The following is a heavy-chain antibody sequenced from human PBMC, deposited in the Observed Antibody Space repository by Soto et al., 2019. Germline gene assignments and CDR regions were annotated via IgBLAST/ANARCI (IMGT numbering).Heavy chain of an antibody. CDR2: IIPIFGTA. CDR1: GGTFSSYA. D-gene: IGHD2-15*01. J-gene: IGHJ5*02. V-gene: IGHV1-69*13. Sequence: SVKVSCKASGGTFSSYAISWVRQAPGQGLEWMGGIIPIFGTANYAQKFQGRVTITADESTSTAYMELSSLRSEDTAVYYCARSDIVVVVAATYNWFDPWGQGTLVTVSS. CDR3: ARSDIVVVVAATYNWFDP.